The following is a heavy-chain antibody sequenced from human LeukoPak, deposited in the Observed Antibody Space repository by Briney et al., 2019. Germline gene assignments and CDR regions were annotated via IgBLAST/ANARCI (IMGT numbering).Heavy chain of an antibody. CDR3: AKGGYSYGYSNFDY. Sequence: GGSLRLSCAASGLTFSSYAMSWVRQAPGKGLEWVSAISGSGGSTYYADSVKGRFTISRDNSKNTLYLQMNSLRAEDTAVYYCAKGGYSYGYSNFDYWGQGTLVTVSS. J-gene: IGHJ4*02. CDR2: ISGSGGST. D-gene: IGHD5-18*01. V-gene: IGHV3-23*01. CDR1: GLTFSSYA.